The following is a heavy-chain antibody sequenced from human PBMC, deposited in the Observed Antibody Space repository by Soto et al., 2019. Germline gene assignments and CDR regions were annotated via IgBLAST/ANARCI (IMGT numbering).Heavy chain of an antibody. CDR3: ARLSRYYDILTGYPDYYYYMDV. Sequence: GGSVKVSCKASGYTFTSYGISWVRQAPGQGLEWMGWISAYNGNTNYAQKLQGRVTMTTDTSTSTAYMELRSLRSDDTAVYYCARLSRYYDILTGYPDYYYYMDVWGKGTTVTVSS. J-gene: IGHJ6*03. CDR2: ISAYNGNT. V-gene: IGHV1-18*01. D-gene: IGHD3-9*01. CDR1: GYTFTSYG.